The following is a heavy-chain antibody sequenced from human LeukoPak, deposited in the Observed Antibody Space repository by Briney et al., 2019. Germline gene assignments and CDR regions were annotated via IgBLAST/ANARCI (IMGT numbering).Heavy chain of an antibody. V-gene: IGHV4-59*01. J-gene: IGHJ6*03. CDR1: GGSISSYY. D-gene: IGHD1-26*01. CDR3: ARGDGSYWNYYYYYYMDV. CDR2: IYYSGST. Sequence: PSETLSLTCTVSGGSISSYYWSWIRQPPGKGLEWIGYIYYSGSTNYNPSLKSRVTISVDTSKNQFSLKLSSVTAADTAVYYCARGDGSYWNYYYYYYMDVWGKGTTVTVSS.